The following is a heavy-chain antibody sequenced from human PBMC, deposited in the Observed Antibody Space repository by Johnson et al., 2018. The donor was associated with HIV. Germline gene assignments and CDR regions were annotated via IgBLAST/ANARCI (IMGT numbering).Heavy chain of an antibody. CDR2: ISYDGSNK. J-gene: IGHJ3*02. Sequence: QMLLVESGGGVVQPGRSLRLSCAASGLTFSSYAMHWVRQAPGKGLEWVAVISYDGSNKYYADSVKGRFTISRDNSKNTLYLQMNSLRAEDTAVYYCAIAGSSSSGPRAFDIWGQGTMVTVSS. CDR3: AIAGSSSSGPRAFDI. V-gene: IGHV3-30*04. CDR1: GLTFSSYA. D-gene: IGHD6-6*01.